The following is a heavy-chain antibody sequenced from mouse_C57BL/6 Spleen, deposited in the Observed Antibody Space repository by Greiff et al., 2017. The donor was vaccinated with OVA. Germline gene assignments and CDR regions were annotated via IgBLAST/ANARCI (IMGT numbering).Heavy chain of an antibody. Sequence: VQLQQSGAELVRPGASVTLSCKASGYTFTDYEMHWVKQTPVHGLEWIGAIDPETGGTAYNQKFKGQAILTADKSSSTAYMELRSLTSEDSAVYYCTRSLPWGQGTLVTVSA. CDR2: IDPETGGT. CDR3: TRSLP. D-gene: IGHD2-12*01. CDR1: GYTFTDYE. J-gene: IGHJ3*01. V-gene: IGHV1-15*01.